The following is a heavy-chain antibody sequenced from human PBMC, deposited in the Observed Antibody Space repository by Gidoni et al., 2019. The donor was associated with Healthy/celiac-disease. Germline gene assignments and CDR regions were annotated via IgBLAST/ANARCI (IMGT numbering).Heavy chain of an antibody. J-gene: IGHJ4*02. CDR1: GGSISSGGYY. D-gene: IGHD3-22*01. CDR3: ARERDYYDSSGYLGRYYFDY. Sequence: QVQLQESGPGLVKPSQTLSLTCTVSGGSISSGGYYWRWIRQHPGKGLEWIGYIYYSGSTYYNPSLKSRVTISVDTSKNQFSLKLSSVTAADTAVYYCARERDYYDSSGYLGRYYFDYWGQGTLVTVSS. CDR2: IYYSGST. V-gene: IGHV4-31*03.